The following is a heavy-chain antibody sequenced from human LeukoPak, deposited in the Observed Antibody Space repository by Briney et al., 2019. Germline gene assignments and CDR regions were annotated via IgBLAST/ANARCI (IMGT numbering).Heavy chain of an antibody. CDR1: GFTFSSYE. J-gene: IGHJ4*02. Sequence: PGRSLRLSCAASGFTFSSYEMNWVRQAPGKGLEWVSYISSSGSTIYYADSVKGRFTISRDNAKNSLYLQMNSLRAEDTAVYYCARSPGLYSYGSVYWGQGTLVTVSS. CDR2: ISSSGSTI. V-gene: IGHV3-48*03. CDR3: ARSPGLYSYGSVY. D-gene: IGHD5-18*01.